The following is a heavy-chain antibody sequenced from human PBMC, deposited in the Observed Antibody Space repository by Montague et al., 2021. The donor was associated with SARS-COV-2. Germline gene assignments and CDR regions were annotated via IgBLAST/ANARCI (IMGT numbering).Heavy chain of an antibody. V-gene: IGHV4-34*01. CDR3: ARGAATITMVVVVVTGAGCYLGL. Sequence: SETLSLTCAVHGGSFSDYYWSWIRQAPGKGLEWIGEINHSGSTNYNPSLKSRVTISIDTSKNQFSLKLSSVTAADTAVYYCARGAATITMVVVVVTGAGCYLGLWGRGTLVSVSA. D-gene: IGHD3-22*01. CDR2: INHSGST. J-gene: IGHJ2*01. CDR1: GGSFSDYY.